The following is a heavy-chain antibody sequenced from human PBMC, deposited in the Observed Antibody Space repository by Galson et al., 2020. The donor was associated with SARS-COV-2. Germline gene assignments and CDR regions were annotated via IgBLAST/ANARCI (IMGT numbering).Heavy chain of an antibody. Sequence: GESLKISCAASGFTFSSYTMHWVRQAPGKGLEWVEVISYDGTKKFHAESVKGRFTISRDDSKNTLFLQMNSLRSEDTAVYYCARGTGSIVVVPAADWGQGTQVTVSS. CDR2: ISYDGTKK. D-gene: IGHD2-21*01. V-gene: IGHV3-30*01. CDR1: GFTFSSYT. CDR3: ARGTGSIVVVPAAD. J-gene: IGHJ4*02.